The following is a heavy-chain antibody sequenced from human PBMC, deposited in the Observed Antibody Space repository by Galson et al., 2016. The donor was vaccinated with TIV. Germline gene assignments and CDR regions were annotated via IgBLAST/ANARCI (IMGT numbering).Heavy chain of an antibody. J-gene: IGHJ4*02. CDR3: ARDPTGGSYHFDY. Sequence: SLRLSCAASGFTFSSYALHWVRQAPGKALEWVGGISNDGSDKYYGDPVKGRFTIPRDKSKNTLSLQMVSLRTEDTAVYYCARDPTGGSYHFDYWGQGALVIVS. V-gene: IGHV3-30*04. CDR2: ISNDGSDK. CDR1: GFTFSSYA. D-gene: IGHD7-27*01.